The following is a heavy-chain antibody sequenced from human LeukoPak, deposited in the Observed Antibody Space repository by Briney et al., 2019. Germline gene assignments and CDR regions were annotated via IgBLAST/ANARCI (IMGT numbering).Heavy chain of an antibody. Sequence: GGSLRLSCAASGFTFSSYAMSWVRQAPGKGLEWVSAISGSGISTYYADSVKGRFTISRDNSKNTLYLQMNSLRAEDTAVYYCAKDLHHYDFWSGYPYYFDYWGQGTLVTVSS. D-gene: IGHD3-3*01. V-gene: IGHV3-23*01. CDR3: AKDLHHYDFWSGYPYYFDY. J-gene: IGHJ4*02. CDR2: ISGSGIST. CDR1: GFTFSSYA.